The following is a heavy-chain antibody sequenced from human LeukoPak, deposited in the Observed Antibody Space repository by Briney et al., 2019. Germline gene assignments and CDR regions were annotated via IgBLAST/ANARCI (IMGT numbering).Heavy chain of an antibody. J-gene: IGHJ4*02. CDR1: GFTFSGYA. CDR3: AKDWRQFFRGSYFDY. V-gene: IGHV3-23*01. Sequence: GGSLRLSCAASGFTFSGYAMSWVRQAPGKGLEWVSAISGSGGSTYYADSVKGRFTISRDNSWNTPYLQMNSLRAEDTAVYYCAKDWRQFFRGSYFDYWGQGTLVTVSS. CDR2: ISGSGGST. D-gene: IGHD3-16*01.